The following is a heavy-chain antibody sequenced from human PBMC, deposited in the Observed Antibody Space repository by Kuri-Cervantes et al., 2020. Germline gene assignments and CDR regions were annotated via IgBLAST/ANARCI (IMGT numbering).Heavy chain of an antibody. J-gene: IGHJ2*01. CDR3: AIDRNWYFDL. CDR2: IYTSGST. V-gene: IGHV4-4*07. Sequence: SETLSLTCTVSGGFISSYYWSWIRQPAGKGLEWTGRIYTSGSTNYNPSLKSRVTMSVDTSKNQFSLKLSSVTAADTAVYYCAIDRNWYFDLWGRGTLVTVSS. CDR1: GGFISSYY.